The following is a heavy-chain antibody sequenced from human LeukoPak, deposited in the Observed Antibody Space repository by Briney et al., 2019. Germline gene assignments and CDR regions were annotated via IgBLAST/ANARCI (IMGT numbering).Heavy chain of an antibody. D-gene: IGHD2-8*02. CDR1: GFTFSSYA. CDR2: IRSTGGST. Sequence: GGSLRLSCAASGFTFSSYAMSWVRQAPGKGLEWVSAIRSTGGSTNYADSVKGRFTISRDNSKNTLFLQMNSLRAEDTAVYYCAKDTLGYCAGGVCSHFDYWGQGTLVTVSS. CDR3: AKDTLGYCAGGVCSHFDY. J-gene: IGHJ4*02. V-gene: IGHV3-23*01.